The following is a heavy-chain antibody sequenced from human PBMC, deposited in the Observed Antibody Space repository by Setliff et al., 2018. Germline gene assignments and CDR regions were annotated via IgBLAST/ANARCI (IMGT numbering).Heavy chain of an antibody. J-gene: IGHJ6*03. CDR3: GRASRFGTIVYRGDYYMDV. V-gene: IGHV7-4-1*02. CDR2: INTNTGNP. Sequence: ASVKVSCKDSGYTFTTYAMGWMRQAPGQGLEWMGWINTNTGNPSYAQGFTGRFVFSLDTSVSTAYLQINSLEAEDSAVYYCGRASRFGTIVYRGDYYMDVWGKGTTVTVSS. D-gene: IGHD3-10*01. CDR1: GYTFTTYA.